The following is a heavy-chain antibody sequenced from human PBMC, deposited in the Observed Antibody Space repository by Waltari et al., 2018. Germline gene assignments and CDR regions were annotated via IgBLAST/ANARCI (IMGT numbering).Heavy chain of an antibody. D-gene: IGHD6-19*01. CDR1: GFTFSSYV. J-gene: IGHJ4*02. CDR3: ATSDWHPPYYFDY. V-gene: IGHV3-23*01. Sequence: EVHLLESGGGLVQPGGSLRLSCAASGFTFSSYVMSWVRQAPGKGLEWVSALSGSGATTYYADSVKGRFTISRDNSKNTLYLQMNSLRAEDTAVYYCATSDWHPPYYFDYWGQGTLVTVSS. CDR2: LSGSGATT.